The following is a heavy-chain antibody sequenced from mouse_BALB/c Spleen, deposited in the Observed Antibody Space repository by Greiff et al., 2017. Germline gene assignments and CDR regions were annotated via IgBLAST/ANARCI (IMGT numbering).Heavy chain of an antibody. CDR3: ARNKYGNPYFDY. CDR1: GFTFSSYG. D-gene: IGHD2-10*02. Sequence: EVQVVESGGDLVKPGGSLKLSCAASGFTFSSYGMSWVRQTPDKRLEWVATISSGGSYTYYPDSVKGRFTISRDNAKNTLYLQMSSLKSEDTAMYYCARNKYGNPYFDYWGQGTTLTVSS. J-gene: IGHJ2*01. CDR2: ISSGGSYT. V-gene: IGHV5-6*01.